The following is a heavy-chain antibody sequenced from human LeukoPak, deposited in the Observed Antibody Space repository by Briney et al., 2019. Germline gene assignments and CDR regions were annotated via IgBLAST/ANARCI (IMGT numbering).Heavy chain of an antibody. D-gene: IGHD2-2*01. Sequence: GGSLRLSCAASGFTFSSYWMHWVRQAPGKGLVWVSRITNDGSSTSHADSVKGRFTISRDNSKNTLYLQMSSLRAEDTAVYYCLKGYCSSISCYGDYWGQGTLVAVS. J-gene: IGHJ4*02. V-gene: IGHV3-74*01. CDR2: ITNDGSST. CDR3: LKGYCSSISCYGDY. CDR1: GFTFSSYW.